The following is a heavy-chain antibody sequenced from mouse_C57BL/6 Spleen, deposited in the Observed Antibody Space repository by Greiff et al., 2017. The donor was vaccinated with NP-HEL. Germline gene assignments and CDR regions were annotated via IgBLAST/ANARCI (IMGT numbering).Heavy chain of an antibody. CDR1: GYAFSSYW. CDR2: IYPGDGDT. Sequence: SGAELVKPGASVKISCKASGYAFSSYWMNWVKQRPGKGLEWIGQIYPGDGDTNYNGKFKGKATLTADKSSSTAYMQLSSLTSEDSAVYFCARYDYGSSSLYFDVWGTGTTVTVSS. J-gene: IGHJ1*03. D-gene: IGHD1-1*01. V-gene: IGHV1-80*01. CDR3: ARYDYGSSSLYFDV.